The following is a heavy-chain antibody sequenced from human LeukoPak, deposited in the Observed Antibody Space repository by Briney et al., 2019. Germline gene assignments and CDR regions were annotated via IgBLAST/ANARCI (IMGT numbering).Heavy chain of an antibody. Sequence: SETLSLTCGVYGGSFSGYYWSWIRQPPGKGLEWIGEINHSGSTNYNPSLKSRVTISVDTSKNQFSLKLSSVTAADTAVYYCARAPNWALDYWGQGTLVTVSS. J-gene: IGHJ4*02. CDR1: GGSFSGYY. CDR2: INHSGST. V-gene: IGHV4-34*01. D-gene: IGHD7-27*01. CDR3: ARAPNWALDY.